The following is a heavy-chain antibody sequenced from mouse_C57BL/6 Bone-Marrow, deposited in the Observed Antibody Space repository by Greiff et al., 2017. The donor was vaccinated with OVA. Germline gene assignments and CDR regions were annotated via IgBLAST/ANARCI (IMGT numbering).Heavy chain of an antibody. J-gene: IGHJ2*01. CDR3: ARRGYDGYFDY. D-gene: IGHD2-3*01. CDR2: IDPSDSYT. Sequence: QVQLQQPGAELVRPGTSVKLSCKASGYTFTSYWMHWVKQRPGQGLEWIGVIDPSDSYTNYNQKFKGKATLTVDTSSSTAYMQLSSRTSEDSAVYYCARRGYDGYFDYWGQGTTLTVSS. CDR1: GYTFTSYW. V-gene: IGHV1-59*01.